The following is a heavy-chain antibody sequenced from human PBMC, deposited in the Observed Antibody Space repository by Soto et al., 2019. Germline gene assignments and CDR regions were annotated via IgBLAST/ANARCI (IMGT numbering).Heavy chain of an antibody. CDR2: IYYSGST. CDR3: ARFVGSPYYYDSSGYYPKRFDY. Sequence: SETLSLTCTVSGGSISSGGYYWSWIRQHPGKGLEWIGYIYYSGSTYYNPSLKSRVTISVDTSKNQFSLKLSSVTAADTAVYYCARFVGSPYYYDSSGYYPKRFDYCGQGTLVTVSS. J-gene: IGHJ4*02. D-gene: IGHD3-22*01. CDR1: GGSISSGGYY. V-gene: IGHV4-31*03.